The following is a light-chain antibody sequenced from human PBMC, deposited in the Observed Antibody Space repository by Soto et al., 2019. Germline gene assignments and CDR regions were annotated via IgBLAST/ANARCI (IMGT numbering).Light chain of an antibody. Sequence: AIRMTQSPSSFSASTGDRVTITCRASQGISCYLAWYQQKPGKAPKLLIYAASTLQSGVPSRFSGSGSGTDFTLTSSCLQAEDFATYHCQQYYSYPYTFGQGTKLEIK. CDR1: QGISCY. V-gene: IGKV1-8*01. CDR2: AAS. CDR3: QQYYSYPYT. J-gene: IGKJ2*01.